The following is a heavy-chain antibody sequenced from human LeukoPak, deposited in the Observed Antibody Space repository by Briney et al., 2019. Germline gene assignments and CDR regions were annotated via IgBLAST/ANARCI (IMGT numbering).Heavy chain of an antibody. Sequence: GGSLRLSCAASGFTFSSYAMSWVRQAPEKGLEWVSAISGSGGSTYYADSVKGRFTISRDNSKNTLYLQMNSLRAEDTAVYYCAKVGYDFWYPLPPSYYFDYWSQGTLVTVSS. CDR2: ISGSGGST. D-gene: IGHD3-3*01. V-gene: IGHV3-23*01. CDR3: AKVGYDFWYPLPPSYYFDY. J-gene: IGHJ4*02. CDR1: GFTFSSYA.